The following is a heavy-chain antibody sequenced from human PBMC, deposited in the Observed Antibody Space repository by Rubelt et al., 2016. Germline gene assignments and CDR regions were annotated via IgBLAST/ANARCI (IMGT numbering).Heavy chain of an antibody. J-gene: IGHJ2*01. CDR2: IIPILGIA. CDR3: ARKRDYGDTYWYFDL. D-gene: IGHD4-17*01. V-gene: IGHV1-69*02. Sequence: GLEWMGRIIPILGIANYAQKFQGRVTITADKSTSTAYMELSSLRSEDTAVYYCARKRDYGDTYWYFDLWGRGTLVTVSS.